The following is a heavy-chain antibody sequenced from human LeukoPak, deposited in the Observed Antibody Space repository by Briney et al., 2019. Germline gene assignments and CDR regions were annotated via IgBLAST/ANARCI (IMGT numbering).Heavy chain of an antibody. CDR2: TYYRAKWYN. CDR3: ARDFSSSWYYFDY. V-gene: IGHV6-1*01. D-gene: IGHD6-13*01. CDR1: GDSVSSNSAA. J-gene: IGHJ4*02. Sequence: QTLSLTCALSGDSVSSNSAAWNWVRQSPSRGLEWLGRTYYRAKWYNDYAVSVKSRITINPDTSKNQFSLQLNSVTPEDTAVYYCARDFSSSWYYFDYWGQGTLVTVSS.